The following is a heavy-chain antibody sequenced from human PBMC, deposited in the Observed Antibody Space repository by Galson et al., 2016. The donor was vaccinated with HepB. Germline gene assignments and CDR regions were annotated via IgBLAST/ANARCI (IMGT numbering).Heavy chain of an antibody. CDR3: ARDREYVSSQPGYYGMDV. D-gene: IGHD6-6*01. Sequence: QSGAEVKKPGESLKTSCKASGYTFTGYYLHWVRQAPGQGLEWMGWINPNSGDTNYVQKFQGWVTMTRDTSISTAYMELSRLRSDDTAVYYCARDREYVSSQPGYYGMDVWGQGTTVTVSS. CDR2: INPNSGDT. CDR1: GYTFTGYY. V-gene: IGHV1-2*04. J-gene: IGHJ6*02.